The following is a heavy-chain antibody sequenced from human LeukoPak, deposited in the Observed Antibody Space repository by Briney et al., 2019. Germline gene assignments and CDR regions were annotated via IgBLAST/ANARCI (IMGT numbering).Heavy chain of an antibody. V-gene: IGHV3-30*19. D-gene: IGHD4-17*01. Sequence: GGSLRLSCAASGFTFSSSGMHWVRQAPGKGLQWVAVISYDGNNKYYADSVKGRFTISRDNSKNTLYLQMNSLRVEDTAVYYCAREITVTAADYGMDVWGQGTTVTVSS. J-gene: IGHJ6*02. CDR2: ISYDGNNK. CDR1: GFTFSSSG. CDR3: AREITVTAADYGMDV.